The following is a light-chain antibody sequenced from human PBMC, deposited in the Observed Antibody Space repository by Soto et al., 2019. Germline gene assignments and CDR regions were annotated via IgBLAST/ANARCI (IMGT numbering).Light chain of an antibody. CDR2: KAS. CDR3: QQYNSHSAA. J-gene: IGKJ1*01. CDR1: QSISSW. V-gene: IGKV1-5*03. Sequence: LPMTYSPCPSSPCVGGTVTITCRASQSISSWLAWYQQKPGKAPKLLIYKASTLKSGVPSRFSGSGSGTEFTLTISSLQPDDFATYCCQQYNSHSAAFGEGTKVDI.